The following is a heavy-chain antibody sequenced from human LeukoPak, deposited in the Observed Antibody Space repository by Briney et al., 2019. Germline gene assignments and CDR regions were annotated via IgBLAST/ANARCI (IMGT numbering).Heavy chain of an antibody. CDR1: GASSSGSY. CDR3: ASHGGYSFFN. Sequence: SETLSLTCAVNGASSSGSYWSWIRQPPGMGLEWIGQISHRGSTNYNPSLKSRVTISVATPKNQLSLKVNSVTAADTAVYYCASHGGYSFFNWGQGTLVTVSS. D-gene: IGHD3-22*01. CDR2: ISHRGST. J-gene: IGHJ4*02. V-gene: IGHV4-34*01.